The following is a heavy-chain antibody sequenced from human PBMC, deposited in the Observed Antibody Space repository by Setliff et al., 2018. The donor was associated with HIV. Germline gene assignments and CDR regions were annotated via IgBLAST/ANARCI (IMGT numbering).Heavy chain of an antibody. CDR2: ISAADHKK. V-gene: IGHV1-18*01. Sequence: GASVKVSCKASGYTFSCYGISWVRQTPGQGLEWMGWISAADHKKYYAPKVHDRIILTMDISTTTAHLQLRSLRSDDTAVYFCAREVPSNTGSYYKTYWGQGTLVTVSS. CDR3: AREVPSNTGSYYKTY. J-gene: IGHJ4*02. CDR1: GYTFSCYG. D-gene: IGHD3-10*01.